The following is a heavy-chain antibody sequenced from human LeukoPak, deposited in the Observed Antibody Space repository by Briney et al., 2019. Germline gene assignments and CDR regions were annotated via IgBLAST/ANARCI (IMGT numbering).Heavy chain of an antibody. J-gene: IGHJ4*02. CDR1: GFTFSSYS. D-gene: IGHD7-27*01. CDR3: ARDPTGDDYYFDY. Sequence: GGSLRPSCAASGFTFSSYSMNWVRQAPGKGLEWVSYISSSSTIYYADSVKGRFTISRDNAKNSLYLQMNSLRDEDTAVYYCARDPTGDDYYFDYWGQGTLVTVSS. CDR2: ISSSSTI. V-gene: IGHV3-48*02.